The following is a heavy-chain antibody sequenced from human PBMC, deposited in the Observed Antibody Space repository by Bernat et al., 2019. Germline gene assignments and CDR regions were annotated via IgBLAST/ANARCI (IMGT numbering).Heavy chain of an antibody. V-gene: IGHV4-34*01. Sequence: QVQLQQWGAGLLKPSETLSLTCAVYGGSFSGYYWSWIRQPPGKGLEWIGGINHSGSTNYNPSLKSRVTISVDTSKNQFSLKLSSVTAADTAVYYCARGLRWPQYYFDYWGQGTLVTVSS. J-gene: IGHJ4*02. CDR3: ARGLRWPQYYFDY. CDR1: GGSFSGYY. CDR2: INHSGST. D-gene: IGHD4-23*01.